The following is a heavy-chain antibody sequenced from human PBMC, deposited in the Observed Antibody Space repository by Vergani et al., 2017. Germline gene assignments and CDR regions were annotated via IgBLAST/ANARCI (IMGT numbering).Heavy chain of an antibody. CDR2: ISWNSNSI. D-gene: IGHD6-6*01. J-gene: IGHJ5*02. Sequence: EVQLEESGGGLVLPGRSLRLSCVASGLTSAGYAMHWVRQAPGKGLEWVSGISWNSNSIGYADSVKGRFTISRANAKNSLYLQMNSLRAEDTALYYCANDLCTSSGCGWFDPWGQATLVTVSS. CDR3: ANDLCTSSGCGWFDP. CDR1: GLTSAGYA. V-gene: IGHV3-9*02.